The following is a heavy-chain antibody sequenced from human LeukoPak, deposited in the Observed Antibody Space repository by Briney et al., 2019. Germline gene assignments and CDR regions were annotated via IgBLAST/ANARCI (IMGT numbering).Heavy chain of an antibody. CDR2: MNSTGNTI. Sequence: GGSLRLSCTASGFTLRDYYMSWIRQAPGKGLEWISYMNSTGNTIYYAESVKGRFTVSRDSANNSMSLQMTTLRAEDSAVYYCARSSSYFTYFDLWGRDALVTVSS. V-gene: IGHV3-11*04. D-gene: IGHD2/OR15-2a*01. J-gene: IGHJ2*01. CDR3: ARSSSYFTYFDL. CDR1: GFTLRDYY.